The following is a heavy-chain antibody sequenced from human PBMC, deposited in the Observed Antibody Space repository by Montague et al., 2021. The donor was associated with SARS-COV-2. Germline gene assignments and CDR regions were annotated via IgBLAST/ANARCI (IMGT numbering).Heavy chain of an antibody. D-gene: IGHD6-13*01. CDR2: VRASGSS. CDR1: GGCVNSDSNY. J-gene: IGHJ4*02. CDR3: TRGISSWWAAGV. V-gene: IGHV4-39*01. Sequence: SETLSLTCTSSGGCVNSDSNYWGWISQSPGKGLEWIGSVRASGSSYYNPSLNSRVTIFVDSSNNQFSLKMRSVTDADTAVYFCTRGISSWWAAGVWGQGTLVTVSS.